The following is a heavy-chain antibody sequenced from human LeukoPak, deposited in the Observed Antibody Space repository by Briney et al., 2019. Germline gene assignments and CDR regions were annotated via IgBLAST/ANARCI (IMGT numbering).Heavy chain of an antibody. Sequence: GASVKVSCKVSGYTLTELSMNWARQAPGKGLEWMGAFDPEDGETIYAQKFQGRVTMTEDTSTDTAYMELSSLRSEDTAVYYCATHRGDGYKPPFDYWGQGTLVTVSS. CDR3: ATHRGDGYKPPFDY. CDR1: GYTLTELS. D-gene: IGHD5-24*01. J-gene: IGHJ4*02. CDR2: FDPEDGET. V-gene: IGHV1-24*01.